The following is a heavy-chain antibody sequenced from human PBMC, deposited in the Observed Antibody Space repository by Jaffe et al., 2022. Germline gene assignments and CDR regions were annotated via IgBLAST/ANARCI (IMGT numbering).Heavy chain of an antibody. D-gene: IGHD6-19*01. CDR2: ISHDGNNK. CDR3: ARDPSMAVAANWYFDL. CDR1: GFTFSRHG. J-gene: IGHJ2*01. Sequence: QLVESGGGVVQPGRSLRLSCAASGFTFSRHGMHWVRQAPGKGLEWLTVISHDGNNKHYTDSAKGRFTISRDNSENALYLQMNSLRVEDTAVYYCARDPSMAVAANWYFDLWGRGTLVTVSS. V-gene: IGHV3-30*03.